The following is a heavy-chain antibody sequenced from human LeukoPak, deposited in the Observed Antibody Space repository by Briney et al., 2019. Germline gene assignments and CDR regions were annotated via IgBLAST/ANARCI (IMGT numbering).Heavy chain of an antibody. CDR2: ISGSGGST. CDR3: ARSYGSSWYAWFDP. J-gene: IGHJ5*02. V-gene: IGHV3-23*01. D-gene: IGHD6-13*01. CDR1: GFTFSSYA. Sequence: GGSLRLSCAASGFTFSSYAMSWVRQAPGKGLEWVSAISGSGGSTYYADSVKGRFTISRDNSKNTLYLQMNSLRAEDTAVYYCARSYGSSWYAWFDPWGQGTLVTVSS.